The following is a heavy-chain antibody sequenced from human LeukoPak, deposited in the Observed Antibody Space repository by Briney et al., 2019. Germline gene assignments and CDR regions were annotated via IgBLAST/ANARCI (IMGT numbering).Heavy chain of an antibody. J-gene: IGHJ4*02. Sequence: PSETLSLTCTVSRGSISSYYWSWIRQPPGKGLEWIGYISYSGSSNYSPSLKSRVTISVDTSKKQFSLKLSSFTAADTAVYYCARGHGDPLFDFWGQGILVTVSS. CDR2: ISYSGSS. V-gene: IGHV4-59*01. CDR3: ARGHGDPLFDF. CDR1: RGSISSYY. D-gene: IGHD4-17*01.